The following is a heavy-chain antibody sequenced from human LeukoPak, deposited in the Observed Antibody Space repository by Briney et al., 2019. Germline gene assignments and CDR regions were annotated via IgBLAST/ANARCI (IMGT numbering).Heavy chain of an antibody. V-gene: IGHV3-33*01. J-gene: IGHJ6*02. CDR1: GFTFSSYG. CDR2: IWYDGSNK. D-gene: IGHD3-16*02. Sequence: PGGSLRLSCAASGFTFSSYGMHWVRQAPGKGLEWVAVIWYDGSNKYYTDSVKGRFTISRDNSKNTLYLQMDSLRAEDTAVYYCARFISPRYYGMDVWGQGTTVTVSS. CDR3: ARFISPRYYGMDV.